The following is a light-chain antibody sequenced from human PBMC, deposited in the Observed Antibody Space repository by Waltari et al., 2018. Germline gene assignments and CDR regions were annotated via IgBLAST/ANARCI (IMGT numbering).Light chain of an antibody. V-gene: IGKV1-5*03. J-gene: IGKJ3*01. Sequence: QMTQSPSNLSASVGDRITITSRASQGINTWLAWYQQKPGTAPKLLIHRASTLETGVPSRFSGRGYGTEITLTNSSLQPEDFANYYCQQDNSYSTFGPGTRVDIK. CDR1: QGINTW. CDR3: QQDNSYST. CDR2: RAS.